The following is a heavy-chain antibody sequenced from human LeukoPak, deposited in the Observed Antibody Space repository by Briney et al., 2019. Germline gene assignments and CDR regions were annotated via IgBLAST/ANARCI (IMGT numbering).Heavy chain of an antibody. V-gene: IGHV4-39*07. J-gene: IGHJ3*02. CDR3: ARDTGNYPHVAFDI. CDR2: IYYSGST. CDR1: GNSISNSTYY. D-gene: IGHD1-7*01. Sequence: SETLSLTCTVSGNSISNSTYYWGWIRQPPGKGLEWIGNIYYSGSTYYNPSLKSRVTISIDTSKNQFSLKLSSVTAADTAVYYCARDTGNYPHVAFDIWGQGTLVTVSS.